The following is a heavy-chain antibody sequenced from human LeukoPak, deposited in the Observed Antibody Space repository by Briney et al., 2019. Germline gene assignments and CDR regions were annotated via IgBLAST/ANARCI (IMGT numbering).Heavy chain of an antibody. CDR2: ISAYNGNT. D-gene: IGHD6-13*01. V-gene: IGHV1-18*01. Sequence: ASVKVSCKASGYTFTSYGISWVRQAPGQGLEWMGWISAYNGNTNYAQKLQGRVTITTDTSTSTAYMELRSLRSDNTAVYYCARRFRYSSSWYEDYYYYYMDVWGKGTTVTISS. CDR1: GYTFTSYG. CDR3: ARRFRYSSSWYEDYYYYYMDV. J-gene: IGHJ6*03.